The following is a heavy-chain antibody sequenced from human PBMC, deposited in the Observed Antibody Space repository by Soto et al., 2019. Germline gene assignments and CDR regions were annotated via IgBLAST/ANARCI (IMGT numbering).Heavy chain of an antibody. CDR1: GYTFTSYF. CDR2: IKIAAGNT. CDR3: ARDLSGDNEFDC. Sequence: QVQLVQSGAEMRKPGASVKVSCKTSGYTFTSYFMHWVRQAPGQGLEWMGIIKIAAGNTTYAQRFQGRVTMTRDTSTTTVYMDLNSLRYEDTAIYYWARDLSGDNEFDCWGQGTLVIVSS. J-gene: IGHJ4*02. V-gene: IGHV1-46*01. D-gene: IGHD3-10*01.